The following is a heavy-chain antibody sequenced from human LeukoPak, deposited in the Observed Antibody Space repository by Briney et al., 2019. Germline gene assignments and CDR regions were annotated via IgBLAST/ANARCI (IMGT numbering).Heavy chain of an antibody. CDR3: VIVRGYFDSSGSDY. CDR2: ITSDGGSA. Sequence: GGSLRLSCSASGFTFSSYTIHWVRQAPGKGLEFVSAITSDGGSAYYADSVKGRFTISRDNSKNTVYLQMSSLRAEDTAVYYCVIVRGYFDSSGSDYWGQGTLVTVSS. V-gene: IGHV3-64D*06. J-gene: IGHJ4*02. D-gene: IGHD3-9*01. CDR1: GFTFSSYT.